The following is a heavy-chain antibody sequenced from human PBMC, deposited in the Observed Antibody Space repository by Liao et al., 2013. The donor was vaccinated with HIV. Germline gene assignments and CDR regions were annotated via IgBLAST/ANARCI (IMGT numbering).Heavy chain of an antibody. D-gene: IGHD3-9*01. CDR2: SIIVEAP. CDR3: ARDAYFDWDNWFDP. CDR1: GGSFSGYY. J-gene: IGHJ5*02. V-gene: IGHV4-34*01. Sequence: QVQLQQWGAGLLKPSETLSLTCAVYGGSFSGYYWSWIRQPPGKGRGMDWGKSIIVEAPTTTRPSRVESTISVDTSKIQFSLKLSSVTAADTAVYYCARDAYFDWDNWFDPGAREPWSPSPQ.